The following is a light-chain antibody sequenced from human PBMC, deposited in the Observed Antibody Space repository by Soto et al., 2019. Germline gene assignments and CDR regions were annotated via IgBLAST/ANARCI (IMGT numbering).Light chain of an antibody. CDR2: EAS. J-gene: IGLJ2*01. Sequence: QSALTQPASVSGSPGQSITISCTGSSSDIGTYNLVSWYQQHPGKAPKLIIYEASERPSGVSNRFSGSKSGNTASLTISGLQTEDEADYSCCSYAGASVVVFGGGTKVTVL. CDR1: SSDIGTYNL. V-gene: IGLV2-23*01. CDR3: CSYAGASVVV.